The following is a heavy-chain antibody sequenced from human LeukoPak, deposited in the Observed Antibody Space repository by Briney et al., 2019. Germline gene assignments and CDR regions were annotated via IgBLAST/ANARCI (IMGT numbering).Heavy chain of an antibody. J-gene: IGHJ4*02. CDR2: IYHSGST. D-gene: IGHD5-12*01. CDR1: GYSISSGYY. Sequence: PSETLSLTCAVSGYSISSGYYWGWIRQPPGKGLEWIGSIYHSGSTYYNPSLKCRVTISVDTSKNQFSLKLSSVTAADTAVYYCARRDIVATAGDYWGQGTLVTVSS. V-gene: IGHV4-38-2*01. CDR3: ARRDIVATAGDY.